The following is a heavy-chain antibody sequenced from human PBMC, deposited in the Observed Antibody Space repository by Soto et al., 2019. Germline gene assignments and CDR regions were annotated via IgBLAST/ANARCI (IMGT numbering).Heavy chain of an antibody. Sequence: QVQLVESGGGVVQPGRSLRLSCAASGFTFSSYAMHWVRQAPGKGLEWVAVISYDGSNNYYADSVKGRFTISRDISKNSLYLQMNSLRAEDTAVYCCARAGGLLLDYWGQGTLVTVSS. CDR2: ISYDGSNN. CDR1: GFTFSSYA. J-gene: IGHJ4*02. D-gene: IGHD2-15*01. V-gene: IGHV3-30-3*01. CDR3: ARAGGLLLDY.